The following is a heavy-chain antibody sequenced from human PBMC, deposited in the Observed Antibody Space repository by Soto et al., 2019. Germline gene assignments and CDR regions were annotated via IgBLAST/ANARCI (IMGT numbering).Heavy chain of an antibody. Sequence: QLQLQESGPGLVKPSETLSLTCTVSGGSISSSSYYWGWIRQPPGKGLEWIGSIYYSGSTYYNPSLKSRVTISVDTSKNRFSLKLSSVTAADTAVYYCAGITMVRGVIAQYLSESWGQGTLVTVSS. CDR2: IYYSGST. CDR3: AGITMVRGVIAQYLSES. J-gene: IGHJ5*02. V-gene: IGHV4-39*01. CDR1: GGSISSSSYY. D-gene: IGHD3-10*01.